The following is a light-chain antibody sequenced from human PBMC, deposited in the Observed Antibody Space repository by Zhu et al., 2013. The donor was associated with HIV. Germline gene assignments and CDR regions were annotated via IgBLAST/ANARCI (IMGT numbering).Light chain of an antibody. CDR3: LQYNNWPPIT. CDR2: GAL. V-gene: IGKV3-15*01. CDR1: QSVRSN. Sequence: EVVMTQSPATLSVSPGERVTLSCRASQSVRSNLAWYHQKPGQAPRLLIYGALTRAAGIPARFSGSGSGTEFTLTINSLQSEDFAVYFCLQYNNWPPITFGQGTRLE. J-gene: IGKJ5*01.